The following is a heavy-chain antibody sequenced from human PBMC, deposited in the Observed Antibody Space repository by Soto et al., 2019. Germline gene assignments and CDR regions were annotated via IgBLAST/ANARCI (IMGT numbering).Heavy chain of an antibody. CDR1: GGSISSYY. CDR3: ARDLNPRSYYYGMDV. J-gene: IGHJ6*02. V-gene: IGHV4-59*01. Sequence: PSETLSLTCTVSGGSISSYYWSWIRQPPGKGLEWIGYIYYSGSTNYNPSLKSRVTISVDTSKNQFSLKLSSVTAADTAVYYCARDLNPRSYYYGMDVWGQGTTVTVSS. CDR2: IYYSGST. D-gene: IGHD3-10*01.